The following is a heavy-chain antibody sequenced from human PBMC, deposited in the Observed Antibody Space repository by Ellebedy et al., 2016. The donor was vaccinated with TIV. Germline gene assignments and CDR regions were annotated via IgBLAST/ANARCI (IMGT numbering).Heavy chain of an antibody. CDR3: ARASRRFGDNGANYGMDV. CDR2: INPNSGGT. D-gene: IGHD3-10*01. J-gene: IGHJ6*02. CDR1: GYTFTGYY. Sequence: ASVKVSCXASGYTFTGYYMHWVRQAPGQGLEWMGWINPNSGGTNYAQKFQGWATMTRDTSISTAYMELNRLRYDDTAVYYCARASRRFGDNGANYGMDVWGQGTTVTVSS. V-gene: IGHV1-2*04.